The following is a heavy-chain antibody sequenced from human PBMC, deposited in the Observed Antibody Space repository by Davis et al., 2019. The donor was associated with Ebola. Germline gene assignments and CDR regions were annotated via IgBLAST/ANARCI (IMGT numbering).Heavy chain of an antibody. D-gene: IGHD2/OR15-2a*01. V-gene: IGHV5-51*01. Sequence: GESLKIPCQAPGYTFTSYWIGRVRQRPGKGLEWVGLIYPADSDTRYSPSFEGQVTMSADKATNTAYLQWGSLKASDTAMYFCARLLSFDGQDYWGQGSLVIVSS. CDR2: IYPADSDT. CDR1: GYTFTSYW. CDR3: ARLLSFDGQDY. J-gene: IGHJ4*02.